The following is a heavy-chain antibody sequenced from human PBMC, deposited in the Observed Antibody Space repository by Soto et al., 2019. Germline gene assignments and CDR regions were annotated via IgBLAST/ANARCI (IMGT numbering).Heavy chain of an antibody. CDR2: IKEDGSAK. J-gene: IGHJ4*02. CDR3: AREDFYRFDY. Sequence: EVQLVESGGGLVQPGGSLRVSCAASGFTFTSYWMSWVRQAPGNGLEWVANIKEDGSAKYYLDSVKGRFTISRDNAKNSLYLQMNSLRADDTAVYYCAREDFYRFDYWGQGNLVTVSS. V-gene: IGHV3-7*01. CDR1: GFTFTSYW.